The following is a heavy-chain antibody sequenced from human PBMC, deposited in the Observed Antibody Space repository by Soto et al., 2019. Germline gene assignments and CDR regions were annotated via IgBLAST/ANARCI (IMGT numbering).Heavy chain of an antibody. CDR2: IYYSGST. Sequence: QVQLQESGPGLVKPSQTLSLTCTVSGGSISSGDYYWSWIRQPPGKGLEWIGYIYYSGSTYYNPSLKSRVTISVDTSKNQFSLKLSSVTAADTAVYYCARDHRLEYSSGWYGVSDYYYGMDVWGQGTTVTVSS. CDR3: ARDHRLEYSSGWYGVSDYYYGMDV. D-gene: IGHD6-19*01. V-gene: IGHV4-30-4*01. CDR1: GGSISSGDYY. J-gene: IGHJ6*02.